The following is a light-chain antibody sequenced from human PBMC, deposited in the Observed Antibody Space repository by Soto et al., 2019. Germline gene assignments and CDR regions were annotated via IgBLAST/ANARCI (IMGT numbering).Light chain of an antibody. CDR3: MQALQTPA. V-gene: IGKV2-28*01. CDR2: LGS. J-gene: IGKJ2*01. Sequence: DIVMTQSPLSLPVTPGEPASISCRSSQSLLHSNGYNYLDWYLQKPGQSPQLLIYLGSNRASGVPDRFSGSGSGTDFTLKISRVEAEDVWVYYCMQALQTPAFGQGTKLDIK. CDR1: QSLLHSNGYNY.